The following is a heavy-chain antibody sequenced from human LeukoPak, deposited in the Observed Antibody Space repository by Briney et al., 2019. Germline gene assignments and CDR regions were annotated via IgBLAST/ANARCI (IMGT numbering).Heavy chain of an antibody. D-gene: IGHD1-26*01. CDR2: IDWNGGST. Sequence: PGGSLRLSCAASGFTFDDYGMSWVRQAPGKGLEWVSGIDWNGGSTGYADSVKGRFTISRDNAKNSLYLQMNSLRAEDTALYYCARTQGWEPEGDYFDYWGQGTLVTVSS. J-gene: IGHJ4*02. CDR3: ARTQGWEPEGDYFDY. CDR1: GFTFDDYG. V-gene: IGHV3-20*04.